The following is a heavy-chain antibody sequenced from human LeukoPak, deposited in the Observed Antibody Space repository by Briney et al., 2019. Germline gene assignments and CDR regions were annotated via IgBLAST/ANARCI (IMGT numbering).Heavy chain of an antibody. V-gene: IGHV3-48*01. CDR1: GFTFSSYS. CDR3: ASPDVDTAMVD. CDR2: ISGSSSTI. D-gene: IGHD5-18*01. J-gene: IGHJ4*02. Sequence: GGSLRLSYAASGFTFSSYSMNWVRQAPGKGLEWGSYISGSSSTIYYADSVKGRFTISRDNGKNTLYLQMNSLRAEDTAVYYCASPDVDTAMVDWGQGTLVTVSS.